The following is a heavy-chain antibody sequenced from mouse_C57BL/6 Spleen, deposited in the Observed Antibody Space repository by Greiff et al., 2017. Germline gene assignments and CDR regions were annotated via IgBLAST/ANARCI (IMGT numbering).Heavy chain of an antibody. Sequence: EVQLVESGEGLVKPGGSLTLSCAASGFTFRSYAMSWVRQTPEKRLAWVAYISSGGDYIYYADNVKGRFTISRDNARNTLYLQMSSLKSEDAAKYYCTRRPLCYHLDYGGQGTTLTVSS. V-gene: IGHV5-9-1*02. CDR1: GFTFRSYA. J-gene: IGHJ2*01. CDR3: TRRPLCYHLDY. D-gene: IGHD1-1*01. CDR2: ISSGGDYI.